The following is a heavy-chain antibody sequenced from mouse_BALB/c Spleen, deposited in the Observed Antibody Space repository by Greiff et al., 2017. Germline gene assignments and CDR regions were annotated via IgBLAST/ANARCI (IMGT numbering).Heavy chain of an antibody. CDR1: GYSITSDYA. V-gene: IGHV3-2*02. CDR3: ARGVTATDWFAY. D-gene: IGHD1-2*01. CDR2: ISYSGST. Sequence: EVKLVESGPGLVKPSQSLSLTCTVTGYSITSDYAWNWIRQFPGNKLEWMGYISYSGSTSYNPSLKSRISITRDTSKNQFFLQLNSVTTEDTATYYCARGVTATDWFAYWGQGTLVTVSA. J-gene: IGHJ3*01.